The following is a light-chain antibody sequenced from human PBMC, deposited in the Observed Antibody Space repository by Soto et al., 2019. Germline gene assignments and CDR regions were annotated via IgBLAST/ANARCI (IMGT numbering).Light chain of an antibody. J-gene: IGKJ5*01. CDR3: LQYNTYPFT. V-gene: IGKV1-9*01. CDR2: AAS. CDR1: QSISTY. Sequence: LTQSPDTLSASVGDRVTITCRASQSISTYLNWYHQKPGRAPKLLIYAASSLQSGVPSRFSGSGSGTEFTLTISSLQPEDFATYFCLQYNTYPFTFGQGTRLEIK.